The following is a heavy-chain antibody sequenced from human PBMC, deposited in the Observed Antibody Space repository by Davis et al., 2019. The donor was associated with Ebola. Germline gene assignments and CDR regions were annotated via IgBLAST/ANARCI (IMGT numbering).Heavy chain of an antibody. CDR1: GGTFSSYT. Sequence: AASVTVSCKASGGTFSSYTISWVRQAPGQGLEWMGWISAYNGDTNYAQKLQGRVTMTTDTSTSTAYMELRSLRSDDTAVYYCTRDLTVGTGWFDPWGQGTLVTVSS. D-gene: IGHD6-13*01. CDR3: TRDLTVGTGWFDP. V-gene: IGHV1-18*01. CDR2: ISAYNGDT. J-gene: IGHJ5*02.